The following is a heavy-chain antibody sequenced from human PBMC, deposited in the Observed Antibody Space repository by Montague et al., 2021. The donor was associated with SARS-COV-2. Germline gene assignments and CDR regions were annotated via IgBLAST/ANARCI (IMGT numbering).Heavy chain of an antibody. CDR2: IFQSGGI. V-gene: IGHV4-39*01. J-gene: IGHJ3*02. D-gene: IGHD3-10*01. CDR3: ARHPPPSPSGNYFVPGGFEI. Sequence: SETLSLTCTVSGGSIGGTNYYWDWIRQSPGKGLEWIGNIFQSGGISYNPSLKSRVTISVDTSSNQFSLTLRSVTAADTDVYFCARHPPPSPSGNYFVPGGFEIWGPGTMVSVAS. CDR1: GGSIGGTNYY.